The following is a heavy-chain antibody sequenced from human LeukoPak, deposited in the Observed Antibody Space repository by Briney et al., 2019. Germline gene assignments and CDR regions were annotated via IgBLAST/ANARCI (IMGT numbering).Heavy chain of an antibody. Sequence: GASVKVSCKASGGTFSSYAISWVRQAPGQELEWMGGIIPIFGTANYAQKFQGRVTITADESTSTAYMELSSLRSEDTAVYYCARDSGYSSSSPTFDYWGQGTLVTVSS. CDR3: ARDSGYSSSSPTFDY. CDR1: GGTFSSYA. V-gene: IGHV1-69*13. D-gene: IGHD6-6*01. J-gene: IGHJ4*02. CDR2: IIPIFGTA.